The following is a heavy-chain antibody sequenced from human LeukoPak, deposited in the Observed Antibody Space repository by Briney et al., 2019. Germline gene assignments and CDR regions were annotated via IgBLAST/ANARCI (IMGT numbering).Heavy chain of an antibody. CDR1: GGSISSGSYY. CDR3: ARGVAAAGTEY. Sequence: PSETLSLTCTVSGGSISSGSYYWSWIRQPAGKGLEWIGRIYTSGSTNYNPSLKSRVTISVDTSKNQFSLKLSSVTAADTAVYYCARGVAAAGTEYWGQGTLVTVSS. J-gene: IGHJ4*02. CDR2: IYTSGST. D-gene: IGHD6-13*01. V-gene: IGHV4-61*02.